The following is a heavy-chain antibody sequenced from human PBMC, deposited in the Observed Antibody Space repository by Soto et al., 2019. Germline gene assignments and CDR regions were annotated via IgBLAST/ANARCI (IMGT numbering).Heavy chain of an antibody. J-gene: IGHJ3*02. CDR1: GFTFSSYG. D-gene: IGHD1-26*01. V-gene: IGHV3-33*01. CDR2: IWYDGSNK. CDR3: AREVSSYVGAFDI. Sequence: QVQLVESGGGVVQPGRSLRLSCAASGFTFSSYGMHWVRQAPGKGLEWVAVIWYDGSNKYYADSVKGRFTISRDNSKNTLYLQMNSLRAEDTAVYYCAREVSSYVGAFDIWGQGTMVTVSS.